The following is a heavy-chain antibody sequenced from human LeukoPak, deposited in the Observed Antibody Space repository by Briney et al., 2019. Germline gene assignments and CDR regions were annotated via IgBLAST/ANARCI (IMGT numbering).Heavy chain of an antibody. CDR3: ARDSLDFWSGYYFDY. CDR2: ISSSGSTI. J-gene: IGHJ4*02. Sequence: GGSLRLSCAASGFTFSSYEMNWDRQAPGKGLEWVSYISSSGSTIYYADSVKGRFTISRDNAKNSLYLQMSSLRAEDTAVYYCARDSLDFWSGYYFDYWGQGTLVTVSS. D-gene: IGHD3-3*01. CDR1: GFTFSSYE. V-gene: IGHV3-48*03.